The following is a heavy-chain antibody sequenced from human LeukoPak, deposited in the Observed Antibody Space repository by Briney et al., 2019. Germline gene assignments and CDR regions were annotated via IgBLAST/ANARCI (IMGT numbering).Heavy chain of an antibody. J-gene: IGHJ6*03. CDR2: INPNSGGT. CDR1: GYTFTSYY. V-gene: IGHV1-2*02. D-gene: IGHD3-10*01. Sequence: ASVKVSCKASGYTFTSYYMHWVRQAPGQGLEWMGWINPNSGGTNYAQKFQGRVTMTRDTSISTAYMELSRLRSDDTAVYYCAREVWFGELRVNYMDVWGKGTTVTVSS. CDR3: AREVWFGELRVNYMDV.